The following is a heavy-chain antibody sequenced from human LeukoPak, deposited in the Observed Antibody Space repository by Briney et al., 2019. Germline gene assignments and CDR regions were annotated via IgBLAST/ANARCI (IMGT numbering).Heavy chain of an antibody. Sequence: SGTLSLTCAVSGGSISSNNWWSWVRQPPGKGLEWIGEIFQSGSTNYNPSLKSRVTISVDKSKNQFSLKVNSVTAADTAVYYCARNEGSSDFNYWGQGTLVTVSS. D-gene: IGHD6-25*01. CDR2: IFQSGST. CDR1: GGSISSNNW. CDR3: ARNEGSSDFNY. J-gene: IGHJ4*02. V-gene: IGHV4-4*02.